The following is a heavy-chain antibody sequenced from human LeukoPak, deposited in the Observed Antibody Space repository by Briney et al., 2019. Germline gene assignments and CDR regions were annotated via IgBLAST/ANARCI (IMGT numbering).Heavy chain of an antibody. CDR1: GYTFTSYD. CDR2: IIPIFGTA. J-gene: IGHJ4*02. D-gene: IGHD2-8*01. Sequence: SVKVSCKASGYTFTSYDINWVRQATGQGLEWMGGIIPIFGTANYAQKFQGRVTITTDESTSTAYMELSSLRSEDTAVYYCARGTKPTPNYFDYWGQGTLVTVSS. CDR3: ARGTKPTPNYFDY. V-gene: IGHV1-69*05.